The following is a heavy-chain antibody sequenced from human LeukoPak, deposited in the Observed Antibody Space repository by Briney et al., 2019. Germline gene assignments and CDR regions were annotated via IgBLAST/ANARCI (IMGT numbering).Heavy chain of an antibody. Sequence: PGGSLRLSCAASGFIFSSYAMHWVRQAPGKGLEWVAVISYDGSNKYYADSVKGRFTISRDNSKNTLYLQMNSLRAEDTAVYYCARDPGTCGGDCEHFDYWGQGTLVTVSS. CDR3: ARDPGTCGGDCEHFDY. CDR2: ISYDGSNK. D-gene: IGHD2-21*02. J-gene: IGHJ4*02. CDR1: GFIFSSYA. V-gene: IGHV3-30-3*01.